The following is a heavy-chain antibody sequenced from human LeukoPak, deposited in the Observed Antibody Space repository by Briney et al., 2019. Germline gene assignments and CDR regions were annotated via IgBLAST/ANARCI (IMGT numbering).Heavy chain of an antibody. V-gene: IGHV4-59*01. CDR3: ARSSIAVAGTIGYFDY. CDR1: GGSISSYY. D-gene: IGHD6-19*01. CDR2: IYYSGST. Sequence: SETLSLTCTVSGGSISSYYWSWIRPPAGKGLEWIGYIYYSGSTNYNPSLKSRVTISVDTSKNQFSLKLSSVTAADTAVYYCARSSIAVAGTIGYFDYWGQGTLVTVSS. J-gene: IGHJ4*02.